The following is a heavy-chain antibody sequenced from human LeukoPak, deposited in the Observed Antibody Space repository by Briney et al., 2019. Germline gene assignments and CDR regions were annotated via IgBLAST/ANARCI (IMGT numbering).Heavy chain of an antibody. J-gene: IGHJ4*02. CDR1: GFTVSSNY. D-gene: IGHD5-24*01. CDR3: ARAPRSRDGYQPLDY. Sequence: GGSLRLSCAASGFTVSSNYMSWVRQAPGKGLEWVSAIYSGGSTYYADSVKGRFTISRDNSKNTLYLQMNSLRAEDTAVYYCARAPRSRDGYQPLDYWGQGTLVTVSS. CDR2: IYSGGST. V-gene: IGHV3-66*01.